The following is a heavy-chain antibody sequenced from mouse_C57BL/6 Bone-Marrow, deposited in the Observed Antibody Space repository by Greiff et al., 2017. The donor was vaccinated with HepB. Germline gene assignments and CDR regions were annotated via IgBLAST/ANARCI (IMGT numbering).Heavy chain of an antibody. J-gene: IGHJ1*03. CDR1: GFTFSSYA. D-gene: IGHD1-1*01. V-gene: IGHV5-4*01. CDR2: ISDGGSYT. Sequence: EVKLVESGGGLVKPGGSLKLSCAASGFTFSSYAMSWVRQTPEKRLEWVATISDGGSYTYYPDNVKGRFTISRDNAKNNLYLQMSHLKSEDTAMYYCAREGYGSSYGFDVWGTGTTVTVSS. CDR3: AREGYGSSYGFDV.